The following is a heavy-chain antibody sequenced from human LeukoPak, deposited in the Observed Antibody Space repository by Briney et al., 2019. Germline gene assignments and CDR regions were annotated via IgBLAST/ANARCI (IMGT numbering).Heavy chain of an antibody. CDR1: GFTFSNYA. Sequence: GGSLRLSCSASGFTFSNYAMTWVRQAPGKGLEWVSGISGSGGSTYYADSVKGRFTISRDNSKNTLYLQMNSLRAEDTAVYYCAKDRGGNYLFYLDYWGQGTLVTVSS. D-gene: IGHD1-26*01. J-gene: IGHJ4*02. V-gene: IGHV3-23*01. CDR2: ISGSGGST. CDR3: AKDRGGNYLFYLDY.